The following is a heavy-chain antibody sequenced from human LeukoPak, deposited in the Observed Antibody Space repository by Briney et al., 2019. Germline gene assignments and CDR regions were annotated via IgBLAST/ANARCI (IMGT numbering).Heavy chain of an antibody. Sequence: PSETLSLTCTVSGGSISSSSYYWGWIRQPPGKGLEWIGSIYYSGSTYYNPSLKSRVTISVDTSKNQFSLKLSSVTAADTAVYYCAHHRDSRLFDPWGQGTLVTVSS. CDR2: IYYSGST. CDR1: GGSISSSSYY. CDR3: AHHRDSRLFDP. D-gene: IGHD3-22*01. V-gene: IGHV4-39*07. J-gene: IGHJ5*02.